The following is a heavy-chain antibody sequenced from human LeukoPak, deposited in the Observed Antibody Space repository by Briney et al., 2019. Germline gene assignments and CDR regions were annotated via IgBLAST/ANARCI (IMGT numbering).Heavy chain of an antibody. CDR2: ISGSGGNT. CDR3: AKTIAVPGTSGYFDL. Sequence: GGFLRLSCAASGFTFSSYAMNWVRQAPGKGLEWVSTISGSGGNTYYADSVKGRFTISRDNSKNTLYLQMNSLRAEDTAVYFCAKTIAVPGTSGYFDLWGRGTLVTVSS. D-gene: IGHD6-19*01. J-gene: IGHJ2*01. CDR1: GFTFSSYA. V-gene: IGHV3-23*01.